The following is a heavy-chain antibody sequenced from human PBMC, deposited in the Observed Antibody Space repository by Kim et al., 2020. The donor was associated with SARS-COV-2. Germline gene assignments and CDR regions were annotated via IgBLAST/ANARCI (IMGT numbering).Heavy chain of an antibody. CDR1: GFTFSSYS. J-gene: IGHJ4*02. CDR2: ISSSSSYI. V-gene: IGHV3-21*01. CDR3: ARSNSSSWRTEKIFDY. Sequence: GGSLRLSCAASGFTFSSYSMNWVRQAPGKGLEWVSSISSSSSYIYYADSVKGRFTISRDNAKNSLYLQMNSLRAEDTAVYYCARSNSSSWRTEKIFDYWGQGTLVTVSS. D-gene: IGHD6-13*01.